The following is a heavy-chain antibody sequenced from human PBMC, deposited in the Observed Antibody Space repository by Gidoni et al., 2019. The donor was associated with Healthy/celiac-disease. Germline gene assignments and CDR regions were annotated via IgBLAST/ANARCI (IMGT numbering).Heavy chain of an antibody. CDR3: ARTNRGGSSFLIYYYYGMDV. D-gene: IGHD2-15*01. Sequence: QVQLVESGGGLVKPGGSLRLSCAASGFTFSDYYMSWIRQAPGKGLEWVSYISSSGSTIYYADSVKGRFTISRDNAKNSLYLQMNSLRAEDTAVYYCARTNRGGSSFLIYYYYGMDVWGQGTTVTVSS. CDR1: GFTFSDYY. V-gene: IGHV3-11*01. CDR2: ISSSGSTI. J-gene: IGHJ6*02.